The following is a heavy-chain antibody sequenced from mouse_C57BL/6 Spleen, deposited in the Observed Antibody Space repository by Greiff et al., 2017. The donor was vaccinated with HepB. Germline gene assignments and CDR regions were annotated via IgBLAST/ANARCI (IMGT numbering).Heavy chain of an antibody. Sequence: VKLQQPGAELVKPGASVKLSCKASGYTFTSYWMHWVKQRPGRGLEWIGRIDPNSGGTKYNEKFKSKATLTVDKPSSTAYMQLSSLTSEDSAVYYCARPRGSSGYETWFAYWGQGTLVTVSA. CDR1: GYTFTSYW. CDR3: ARPRGSSGYETWFAY. V-gene: IGHV1-72*01. J-gene: IGHJ3*01. CDR2: IDPNSGGT. D-gene: IGHD3-2*02.